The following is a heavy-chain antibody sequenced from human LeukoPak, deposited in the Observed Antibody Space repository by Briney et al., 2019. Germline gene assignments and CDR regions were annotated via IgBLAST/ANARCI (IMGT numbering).Heavy chain of an antibody. V-gene: IGHV4-4*02. Sequence: SETLSFTCAVSVGSINSGNWGTWVRQSPGKGLAWIWEIYHTGTPNYNPSLKSRVTISLDTSKNQFSLKLSSVTAADTAVYYCARGGSIVGATPHDTFDIWGQGTMVTVSS. CDR3: ARGGSIVGATPHDTFDI. J-gene: IGHJ3*02. CDR1: VGSINSGNW. D-gene: IGHD1-26*01. CDR2: IYHTGTP.